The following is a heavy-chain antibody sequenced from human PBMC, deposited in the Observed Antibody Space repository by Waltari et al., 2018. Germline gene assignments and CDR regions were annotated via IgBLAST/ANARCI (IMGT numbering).Heavy chain of an antibody. D-gene: IGHD1-26*01. CDR1: GGTFSSYA. Sequence: QVQLVQSGAEVKKPGSSVKVSCKASGGTFSSYAISWVRQAPGQGLEWMGGIIPIFGTANYAQKFQGRVTMTRDTSISTAYMELSSLRSDDTAVYYCASRGSGTYYHWGQGTLVTVSS. V-gene: IGHV1-69*05. J-gene: IGHJ1*01. CDR2: IIPIFGTA. CDR3: ASRGSGTYYH.